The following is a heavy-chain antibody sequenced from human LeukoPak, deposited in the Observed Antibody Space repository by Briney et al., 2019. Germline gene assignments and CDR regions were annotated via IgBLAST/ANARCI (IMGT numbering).Heavy chain of an antibody. CDR3: ASSRLRFLEWLSPDDAFDI. CDR1: GGSISSSSYY. V-gene: IGHV4-39*01. Sequence: SETLSLTCAVSGGSISSSSYYWGWIRQPPGKGLEWIGSIYYSGSTYYNPSLKSRVTISVDTSKNQFSLKLSSVTAADTAVYYCASSRLRFLEWLSPDDAFDIWGQGTMVTVSS. D-gene: IGHD3-3*01. J-gene: IGHJ3*02. CDR2: IYYSGST.